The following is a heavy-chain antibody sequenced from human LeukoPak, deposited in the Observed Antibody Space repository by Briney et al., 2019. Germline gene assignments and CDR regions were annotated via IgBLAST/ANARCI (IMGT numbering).Heavy chain of an antibody. D-gene: IGHD2/OR15-2a*01. Sequence: GGSLRLPCAASGFTFSSYAMSWVRQAPGKGLEWVSAISGSGGSTYYADSVKGRFTISRDNSKNTLYLQMNSLRAEDTAVYYCTKDLSFRDYFDYWGQGTLVTVSS. J-gene: IGHJ4*02. CDR1: GFTFSSYA. V-gene: IGHV3-23*01. CDR2: ISGSGGST. CDR3: TKDLSFRDYFDY.